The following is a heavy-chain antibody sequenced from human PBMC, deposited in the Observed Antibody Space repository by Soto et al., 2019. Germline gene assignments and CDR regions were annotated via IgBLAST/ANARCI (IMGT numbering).Heavy chain of an antibody. J-gene: IGHJ3*02. CDR3: ARGGVGVYRDAFDI. Sequence: LRLSCAASGFTFISYIINLRRHSAFKWLEWVSSISSSSSYIYYAESVKGRFTLSRDNAKNSLDLQMNSLRAEDTAVYYCARGGVGVYRDAFDIWGQGTMVTV. CDR2: ISSSSSYI. CDR1: GFTFISYI. D-gene: IGHD3-3*01. V-gene: IGHV3-21*01.